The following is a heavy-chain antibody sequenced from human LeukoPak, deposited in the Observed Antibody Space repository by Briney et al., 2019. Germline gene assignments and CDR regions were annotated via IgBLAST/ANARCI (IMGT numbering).Heavy chain of an antibody. V-gene: IGHV1-69*04. CDR3: ARANSGIVGATTVDY. Sequence: ASVKVSCKASGGTFSSYAISWVRQAPGQGLERMGRIIPILGIANYAQKFQGRVTITADKSTSTAYMELSSLRSEDTAVYYCARANSGIVGATTVDYWGQGTLVTVSS. D-gene: IGHD1-26*01. J-gene: IGHJ4*02. CDR1: GGTFSSYA. CDR2: IIPILGIA.